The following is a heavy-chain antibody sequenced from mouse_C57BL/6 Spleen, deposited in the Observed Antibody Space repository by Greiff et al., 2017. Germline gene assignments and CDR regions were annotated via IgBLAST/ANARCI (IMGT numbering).Heavy chain of an antibody. CDR3: ARWGYYTAMDY. D-gene: IGHD2-12*01. J-gene: IGHJ4*01. V-gene: IGHV1-69*01. Sequence: QVQLQQPGAELVMPGASVKLSCKASGYTFTSYWMHWVKQRPGQGLEWIGEIDTSDSYTNYNQKFKGKSTLTVDKSSSTAYMQRSSLTSEDSAVYYGARWGYYTAMDYWGQGTSVTVSS. CDR1: GYTFTSYW. CDR2: IDTSDSYT.